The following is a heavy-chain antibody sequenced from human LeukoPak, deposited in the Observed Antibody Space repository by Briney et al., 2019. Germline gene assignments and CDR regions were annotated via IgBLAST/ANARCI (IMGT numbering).Heavy chain of an antibody. V-gene: IGHV3-7*04. CDR3: GRDPDS. Sequence: GGPLRLSCAASGFIFSTYWMNWVRQAPGKGLEWVAGISGHGSERGYVDSVRGRFTISRDNAKNSLYLQMNSLTAEDTAVYYCGRDPDSWGQRTLGSASS. J-gene: IGHJ5*01. CDR2: ISGHGSER. CDR1: GFIFSTYW.